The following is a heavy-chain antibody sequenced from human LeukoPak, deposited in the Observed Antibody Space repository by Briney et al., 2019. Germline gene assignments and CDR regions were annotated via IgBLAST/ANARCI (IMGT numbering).Heavy chain of an antibody. CDR3: ARDLGWSSSH. J-gene: IGHJ4*02. Sequence: ASVKVSCKASGYTFTGHYMNWMRLAPGQGLEWMGWINPTGGTTYAQKFQDRVTMTRDTSINTAYMELSGLRSDETAVYYCARDLGWSSSHWGQGTLVTVSS. V-gene: IGHV1-2*02. D-gene: IGHD6-6*01. CDR2: INPTGGT. CDR1: GYTFTGHY.